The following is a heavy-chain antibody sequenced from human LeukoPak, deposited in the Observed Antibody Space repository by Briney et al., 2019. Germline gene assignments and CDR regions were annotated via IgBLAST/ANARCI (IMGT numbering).Heavy chain of an antibody. V-gene: IGHV3-7*01. CDR2: IKPDGTEK. J-gene: IGHJ4*02. Sequence: GGSLRLSCAASGFTFSSYWMSWVRQAPGKGLEWVANIKPDGTEKNYVDSVKGRFTISRDNTKNSLYLEMNSLRAEDTAVYLCVGYYLGYWGQGTLVAVSS. D-gene: IGHD3-22*01. CDR1: GFTFSSYW. CDR3: VGYYLGY.